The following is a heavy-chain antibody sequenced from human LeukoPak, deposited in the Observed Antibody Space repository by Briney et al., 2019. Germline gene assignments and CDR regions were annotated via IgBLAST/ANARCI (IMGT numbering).Heavy chain of an antibody. CDR1: GFTFSSYW. V-gene: IGHV3-74*01. CDR3: ARDSDYYDSSGYYFLLPDY. J-gene: IGHJ4*02. CDR2: INSDGSST. Sequence: GGSLRLSCAASGFTFSSYWMHWVRHAPGKGLVWVSRINSDGSSTSYADSVKGRFTISRDNAKNTLYLQMNSLRAEDTAVYYCARDSDYYDSSGYYFLLPDYWSQGTLVTVSS. D-gene: IGHD3-22*01.